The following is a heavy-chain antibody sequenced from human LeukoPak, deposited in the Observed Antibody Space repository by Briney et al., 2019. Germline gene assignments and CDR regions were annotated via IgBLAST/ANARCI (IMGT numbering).Heavy chain of an antibody. Sequence: SVKVSCKASGGTFSSYAISWVRQAPGQGPEWMGRIIPILGIANYAQKFQGRVTITADKSTSTAYMELSSLRSEDTAVYYCASEYYYDSSGYYYTVMPFDYWGQGTLVTVSS. V-gene: IGHV1-69*04. D-gene: IGHD3-22*01. CDR2: IIPILGIA. CDR1: GGTFSSYA. J-gene: IGHJ4*02. CDR3: ASEYYYDSSGYYYTVMPFDY.